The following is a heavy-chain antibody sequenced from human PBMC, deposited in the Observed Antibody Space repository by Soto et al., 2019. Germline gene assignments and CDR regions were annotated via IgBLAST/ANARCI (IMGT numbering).Heavy chain of an antibody. CDR2: TRHDGSNT. CDR1: GFNFGSYG. CDR3: VRDGVGATTFFGYFDY. V-gene: IGHV3-33*01. D-gene: IGHD1-26*01. J-gene: IGHJ4*02. Sequence: QVQLVESGGGVVQRGRSLRLSCTASGFNFGSYGIHWVRQAPGKGLEWVAITRHDGSNTYYADSVRGRFTISRDNSKNTLYLQMNSLTVEDTAVYYCVRDGVGATTFFGYFDYWGQGTLITVSS.